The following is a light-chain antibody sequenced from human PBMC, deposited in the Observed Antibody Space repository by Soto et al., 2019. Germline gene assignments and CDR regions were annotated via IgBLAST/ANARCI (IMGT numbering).Light chain of an antibody. V-gene: IGKV3-11*01. CDR2: DAY. J-gene: IGKJ5*01. CDR3: QQRHMWTIT. Sequence: EVVLTQSPVTLSLSPGERATLSFRASQSFRGLLDWYQQKPGQAPRLLIYDAYHRETGIPPLFSGSGSGTEFTRTISSLEPEDSAVYYCQQRHMWTITFGQGTRLEIK. CDR1: QSFRGL.